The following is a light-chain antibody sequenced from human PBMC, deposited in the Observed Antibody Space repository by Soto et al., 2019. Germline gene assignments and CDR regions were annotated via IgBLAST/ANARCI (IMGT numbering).Light chain of an antibody. Sequence: ELLLTQSRGTPSLSPFQTSTVSFRASQSVSSSYLVWHQQKPGQAPRLLIYAASRRATGIPDRFSGSGSGTDFTLTISRLEPEDFAVYYCQQYGSSPWTFGQGTKVDIK. V-gene: IGKV3-20*01. CDR3: QQYGSSPWT. CDR2: AAS. J-gene: IGKJ1*01. CDR1: QSVSSSY.